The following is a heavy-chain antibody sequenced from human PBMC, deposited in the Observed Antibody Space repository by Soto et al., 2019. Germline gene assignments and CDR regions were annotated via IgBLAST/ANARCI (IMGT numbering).Heavy chain of an antibody. V-gene: IGHV1-3*01. CDR3: AREGHTYYYGSGSYRFAFDI. Sequence: ASVKVSCKASGYTFTSYAMHWVRQAPGQRLEWMGWINAGNGNTKYSQKFQGRVTITRDTSASTAYMELSSLRSEDTAAYYCAREGHTYYYGSGSYRFAFDIWGQGTMVTVSS. D-gene: IGHD3-10*01. CDR2: INAGNGNT. CDR1: GYTFTSYA. J-gene: IGHJ3*02.